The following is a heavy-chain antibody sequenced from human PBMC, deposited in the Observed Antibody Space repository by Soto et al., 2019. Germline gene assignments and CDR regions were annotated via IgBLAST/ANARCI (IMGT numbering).Heavy chain of an antibody. V-gene: IGHV2-26*01. CDR2: IFSNDER. D-gene: IGHD2-15*01. CDR3: AQTEDGGRIRTPAGWFDA. J-gene: IGHJ5*02. CDR1: GFSLSNAGMG. Sequence: QVTLKESGPVLVKPTETLTLTCTVSGFSLSNAGMGVSWIRQPPGKALEWLAHIFSNDERRFSTSLKNRLTISKDTFNSQVVLIMTYMDPVDTATYYCAQTEDGGRIRTPAGWFDAWGQGTLVTVSS.